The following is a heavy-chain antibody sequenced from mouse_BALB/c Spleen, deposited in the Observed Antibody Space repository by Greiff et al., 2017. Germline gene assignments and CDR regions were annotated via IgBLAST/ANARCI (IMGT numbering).Heavy chain of an antibody. D-gene: IGHD1-1*01. CDR3: ARSPRLTTEVATDAMDY. Sequence: QVQLQQSGPGLVQPSQSLSITCTVSGFSLTSYGVHWVRQSPGKGLEWLGVIWSGGSTDYNAAFISRLSISKDNSKSQVFFKMNSLQANDTAIYYCARSPRLTTEVATDAMDYWGQGTSVTVSA. CDR2: IWSGGST. V-gene: IGHV2-2*02. CDR1: GFSLTSYG. J-gene: IGHJ4*01.